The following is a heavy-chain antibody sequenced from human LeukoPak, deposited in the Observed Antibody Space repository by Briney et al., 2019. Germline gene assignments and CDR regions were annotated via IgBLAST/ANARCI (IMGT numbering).Heavy chain of an antibody. CDR3: ASSELMTLWSGYVDY. CDR2: ISGSGGST. CDR1: GFTFSSYA. Sequence: GGSLRLSCAASGFTFSSYAMSWVRQAPGKGLEWVSAISGSGGSTYYADSVKGRFTISRDNSKNTLYLQMNSLRAEDTAVYYCASSELMTLWSGYVDYWGQGTLVTVSS. D-gene: IGHD3-3*01. J-gene: IGHJ4*02. V-gene: IGHV3-23*01.